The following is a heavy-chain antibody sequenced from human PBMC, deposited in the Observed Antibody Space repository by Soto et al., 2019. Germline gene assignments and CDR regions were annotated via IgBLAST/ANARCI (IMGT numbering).Heavy chain of an antibody. D-gene: IGHD5-18*01. J-gene: IGHJ5*02. CDR3: ARXGYGRDPSGHVNNWFNP. CDR2: IYPGDSDT. V-gene: IGHV5-51*01. Sequence: PGESLKISCTASGYSFNNHWIGWVRQMPGKGLEWMGVIYPGDSDTRYSPSFQGHVTMSADMSTNTVYLQWSSLKTSDTATYYCARXGYGRDPSGHVNNWFNPWGQGTLVTVSS. CDR1: GYSFNNHW.